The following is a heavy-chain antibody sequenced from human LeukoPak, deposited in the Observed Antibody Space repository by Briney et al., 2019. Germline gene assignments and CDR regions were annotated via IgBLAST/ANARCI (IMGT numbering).Heavy chain of an antibody. CDR1: GYTFTGYY. Sequence: ASVKVSCKPSGYTFTGYYMHWVRQAPGQGLEWMGWINPNSGDTKYAQKFQGRVTMTRDTSISTAYMELSRLRSDDTAVYYCARKYDLVTEQLNWFDPWGQGTLVTVSS. J-gene: IGHJ5*02. V-gene: IGHV1-2*02. CDR2: INPNSGDT. D-gene: IGHD3-9*01. CDR3: ARKYDLVTEQLNWFDP.